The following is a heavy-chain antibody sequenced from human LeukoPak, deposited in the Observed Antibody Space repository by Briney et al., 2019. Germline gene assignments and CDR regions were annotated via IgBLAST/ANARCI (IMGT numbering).Heavy chain of an antibody. V-gene: IGHV4-39*01. CDR2: IYYSGST. CDR3: ARLVRIAAAWDY. Sequence: PSETLSLTCIVSGDSISSSSYYWGWIRQPPGKGLEWIGSIYYSGSTYYDPSLKSRVTISVDTSKNQFSLKLSSVTAADTAVYYCARLVRIAAAWDYWGQGTLVAVSS. J-gene: IGHJ4*02. D-gene: IGHD6-13*01. CDR1: GDSISSSSYY.